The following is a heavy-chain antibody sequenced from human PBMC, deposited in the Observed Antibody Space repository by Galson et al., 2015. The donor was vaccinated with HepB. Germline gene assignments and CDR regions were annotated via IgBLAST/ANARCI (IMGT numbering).Heavy chain of an antibody. CDR2: ISSSSSTI. D-gene: IGHD3-9*01. CDR1: GFPFSSYS. J-gene: IGHJ3*02. V-gene: IGHV3-48*01. Sequence: LRLSCAASGFPFSSYSMNWVRQAPGKGLEWVSYISSSSSTIYYADSVKGRFTISRDNAKNSLYLQMNSLRAEDTAVYYCARAPYLRYRWGDAFDIWGQGTVVTVSS. CDR3: ARAPYLRYRWGDAFDI.